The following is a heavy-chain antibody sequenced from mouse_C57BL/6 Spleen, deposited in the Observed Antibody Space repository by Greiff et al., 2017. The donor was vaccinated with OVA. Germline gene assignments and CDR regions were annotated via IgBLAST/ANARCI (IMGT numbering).Heavy chain of an antibody. CDR1: GYTFTSYW. D-gene: IGHD1-1*01. CDR2: IDPSDSET. V-gene: IGHV1-52*01. CDR3: ARDGDYYGSRRYFDY. J-gene: IGHJ2*01. Sequence: QVQLKQPGAELVRPGSSVKLSCKASGYTFTSYWMHWVKQRPIQGLEWIGNIDPSDSETHYNQKFKDKATLTVDKSSSTAYMQLSSLTSEDSAVYYCARDGDYYGSRRYFDYWGQGTTLTVSS.